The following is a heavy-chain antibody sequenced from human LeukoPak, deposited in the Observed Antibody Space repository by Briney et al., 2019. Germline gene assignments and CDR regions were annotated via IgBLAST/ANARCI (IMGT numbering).Heavy chain of an antibody. CDR3: ARVPSRGSPFFDF. Sequence: SETLSLTCGVYGGSFFGYYWTWIRQPPGKGLEWIGEINHSGSTSYNPSLKSRVTISLDTSKSQFSLKLPSVTAADTAVYFCARVPSRGSPFFDFWGQGTLVTVSS. V-gene: IGHV4-34*01. D-gene: IGHD5-12*01. CDR2: INHSGST. J-gene: IGHJ4*02. CDR1: GGSFFGYY.